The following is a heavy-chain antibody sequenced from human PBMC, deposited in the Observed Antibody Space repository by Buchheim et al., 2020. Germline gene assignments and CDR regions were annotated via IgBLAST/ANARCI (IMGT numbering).Heavy chain of an antibody. CDR2: IWYDGNNK. J-gene: IGHJ6*02. CDR3: ARGGIEVVPAAIDYYYGMDV. Sequence: QVQLVESGGGVVQPGRSLRLSCAASGFTFSSYGMHWVRQAPGKGLEWVAAIWYDGNNKYYADSVKGRFTISRDNSKNTLYLQMNGLRAEDTAVYYCARGGIEVVPAAIDYYYGMDVWGQGTT. D-gene: IGHD2-2*01. V-gene: IGHV3-33*01. CDR1: GFTFSSYG.